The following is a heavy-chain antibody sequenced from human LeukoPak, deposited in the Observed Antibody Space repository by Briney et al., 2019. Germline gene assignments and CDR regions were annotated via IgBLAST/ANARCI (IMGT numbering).Heavy chain of an antibody. CDR1: GGTFISYA. Sequence: ASVKVSCKASGGTFISYAISWVRQAPGQGLEWMGRIIPILGIANYAQKFQGRVTITPDKSTSTAYMELSSLRSEDTAVYYCAGDMDRTAADWGQGTLVTASA. D-gene: IGHD3-10*01. CDR2: IIPILGIA. CDR3: AGDMDRTAAD. J-gene: IGHJ4*02. V-gene: IGHV1-69*04.